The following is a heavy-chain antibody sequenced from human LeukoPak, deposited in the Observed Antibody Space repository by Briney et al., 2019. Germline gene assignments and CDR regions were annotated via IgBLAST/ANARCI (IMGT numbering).Heavy chain of an antibody. CDR2: IRQDGNEK. CDR3: ATSKLEWLFNFYY. D-gene: IGHD3-3*01. Sequence: GGSLRLSCAASGFTFSSYWMSWVRQAPGKGLEWVANIRQDGNEKYYVDSVEGRFIISRDNAKNSLYLQINSLRAEDTAVYFCATSKLEWLFNFYYWGQGTLVTVSS. V-gene: IGHV3-7*03. CDR1: GFTFSSYW. J-gene: IGHJ4*02.